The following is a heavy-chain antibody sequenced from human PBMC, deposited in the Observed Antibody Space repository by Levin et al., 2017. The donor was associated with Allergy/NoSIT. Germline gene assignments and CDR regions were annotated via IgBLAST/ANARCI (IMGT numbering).Heavy chain of an antibody. CDR3: VRPISPPFTGFGESYYGMDV. CDR2: INTDGSP. D-gene: IGHD3-10*01. Sequence: GESLKISCAASGFTVGDNYMSWVRQAPGKGLESVSVINTDGSPYYADSVKGRFTISRDNSENTLYLQMSSLRAEDTAVYYCVRPISPPFTGFGESYYGMDVWGQGTTVTVSS. V-gene: IGHV3-66*04. J-gene: IGHJ6*02. CDR1: GFTVGDNY.